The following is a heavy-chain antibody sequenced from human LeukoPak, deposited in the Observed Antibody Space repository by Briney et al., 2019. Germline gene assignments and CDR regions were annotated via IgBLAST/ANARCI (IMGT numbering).Heavy chain of an antibody. Sequence: GRSLRLSCAASGFTFSSYAMHWVRQAPGKGLEWVAVISYDGSNKYYADSVKGRFTISRDNSKNTLYLQVNSLRAEDTAVYYCARDGRYCSSTSCYAGYYYYGMDVWGQGTTVTVSS. D-gene: IGHD2-2*01. V-gene: IGHV3-30-3*01. CDR2: ISYDGSNK. CDR3: ARDGRYCSSTSCYAGYYYYGMDV. CDR1: GFTFSSYA. J-gene: IGHJ6*02.